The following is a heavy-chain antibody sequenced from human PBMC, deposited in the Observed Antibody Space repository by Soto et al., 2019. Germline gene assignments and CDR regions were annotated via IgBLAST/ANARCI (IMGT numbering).Heavy chain of an antibody. Sequence: PGGSLGLSCVASGHTFSSSWMYWVRQAPGKGLVWVSRINPDGSSKSYADSVKGRFTLSRDNAKNTLYLQMNSLGVEDTAVYYCVRGRPVDYWGQGTLVTVSS. CDR2: INPDGSSK. V-gene: IGHV3-74*01. CDR3: VRGRPVDY. J-gene: IGHJ4*02. CDR1: GHTFSSSW.